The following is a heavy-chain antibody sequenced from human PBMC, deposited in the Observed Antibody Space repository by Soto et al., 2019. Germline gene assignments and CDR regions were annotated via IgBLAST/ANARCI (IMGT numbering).Heavy chain of an antibody. D-gene: IGHD6-19*01. CDR1: SDSISSYY. J-gene: IGHJ4*02. CDR2: TDYSGNT. Sequence: HVQLQESGPGLVRPSETLSLTCTVSSDSISSYYWIWIRQSPGKGLEWIGYTDYSGNTNYNTSLKSRVTISGDTSKNQFSLRLSSVTAADTAVYYCARAVGDPLYYLDYWGQGTLVTVSS. V-gene: IGHV4-59*08. CDR3: ARAVGDPLYYLDY.